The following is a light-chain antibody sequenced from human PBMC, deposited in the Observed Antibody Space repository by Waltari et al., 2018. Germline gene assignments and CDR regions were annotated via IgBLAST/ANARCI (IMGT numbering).Light chain of an antibody. Sequence: EIVLMQSPGTLSLSPGERATLSCRASQIVRSNHLAWYQQNPGQAPRPLFFGASMRASCVPDRFSGSGSGTDFTLTISRLEPEDFAVYYCQQYGSSPLTFGQGTKVEI. V-gene: IGKV3-20*01. CDR3: QQYGSSPLT. J-gene: IGKJ1*01. CDR1: QIVRSNH. CDR2: GAS.